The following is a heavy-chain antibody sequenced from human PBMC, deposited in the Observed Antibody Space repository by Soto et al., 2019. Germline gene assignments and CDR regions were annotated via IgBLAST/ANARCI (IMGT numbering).Heavy chain of an antibody. CDR1: GYTFTGYY. Sequence: ATVKVSCKASGYTFTGYYMHWVRQAPGQGLEWIGWINPNSGGTNYAQKFQGRVTMTRDTSISTAYMELSRLRSDDTAVYYCAALELGYCSSTSCYPDYWGQGTLVTVSS. V-gene: IGHV1-2*02. CDR2: INPNSGGT. J-gene: IGHJ4*02. D-gene: IGHD2-2*01. CDR3: AALELGYCSSTSCYPDY.